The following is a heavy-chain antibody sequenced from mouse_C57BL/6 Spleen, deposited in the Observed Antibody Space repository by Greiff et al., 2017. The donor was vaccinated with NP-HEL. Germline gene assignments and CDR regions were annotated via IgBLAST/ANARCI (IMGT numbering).Heavy chain of an antibody. D-gene: IGHD4-1*01. CDR3: ARGGLLGRGFAY. J-gene: IGHJ3*01. Sequence: QVQLQQSGAELVRPGTSVKVSCKASGYAFTNYLIEWVKQRPGQGLEWIGVINPGSGGTNYNEKFKGKATLTADKSSSTAYMQLSRLTSEDSAVDFCARGGLLGRGFAYWGQGTLVTVSA. CDR2: INPGSGGT. V-gene: IGHV1-54*01. CDR1: GYAFTNYL.